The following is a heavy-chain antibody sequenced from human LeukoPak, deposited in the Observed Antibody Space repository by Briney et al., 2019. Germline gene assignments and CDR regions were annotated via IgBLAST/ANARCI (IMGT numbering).Heavy chain of an antibody. CDR3: ARGGSYYKRFDY. Sequence: AASVKVSCKASGGTYSSYAISWVRQAPGQGLEWVGGIIPIFGTANYAQKFQGRVTITTDESTSTAYMELSSLRSEDTAVYYCARGGSYYKRFDYWGQGTLVTVSS. D-gene: IGHD1-26*01. J-gene: IGHJ4*02. CDR2: IIPIFGTA. CDR1: GGTYSSYA. V-gene: IGHV1-69*05.